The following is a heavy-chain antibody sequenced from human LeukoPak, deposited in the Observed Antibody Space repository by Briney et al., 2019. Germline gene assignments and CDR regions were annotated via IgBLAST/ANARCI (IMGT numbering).Heavy chain of an antibody. CDR2: ISSSSSYI. Sequence: GGTLRLSCAASGFTFSSYSMNWVRQAPGKGLEWVSSISSSSSYIYYADSVKGRFTISRDNAKNSLYLQMNSLRAEDTAVYYCTVNYCSGGSCYMLWGQGTLVTVSS. J-gene: IGHJ4*02. CDR3: TVNYCSGGSCYML. V-gene: IGHV3-21*01. CDR1: GFTFSSYS. D-gene: IGHD2-15*01.